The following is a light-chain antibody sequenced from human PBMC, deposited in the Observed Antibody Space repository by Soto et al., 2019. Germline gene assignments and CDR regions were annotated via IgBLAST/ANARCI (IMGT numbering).Light chain of an antibody. J-gene: IGLJ1*01. CDR1: SSDLGGYDY. Sequence: QSALTQPASVSGSPGQSIAISCTGTSSDLGGYDYVSWYQQHPDTAPKLMIYEVTKRPSWVSNRFSGSKSGNTASLTISGLQPEDEADYYCSSHTSGSTRVFGSGTKVTVL. CDR3: SSHTSGSTRV. V-gene: IGLV2-14*01. CDR2: EVT.